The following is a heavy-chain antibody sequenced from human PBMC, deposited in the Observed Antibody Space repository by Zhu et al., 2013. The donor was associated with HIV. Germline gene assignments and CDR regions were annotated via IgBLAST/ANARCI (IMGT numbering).Heavy chain of an antibody. J-gene: IGHJ6*02. Sequence: QVQLVQSGAEVKKPGASVKVSCKASGYTLPAMVSAGCDRPLDKGLSGWDGSALTMVTQTIHRSSRGRVTMTTDTSTSTAYMELKSLRSDDTAVYYCARAPQPLYDTLTGYYYSYYTMDVWGQGTTVAVSS. V-gene: IGHV1-18*01. CDR2: SALTMVT. CDR1: GYTLPAMV. D-gene: IGHD3-9*01. CDR3: ARAPQPLYDTLTGYYYSYYTMDV.